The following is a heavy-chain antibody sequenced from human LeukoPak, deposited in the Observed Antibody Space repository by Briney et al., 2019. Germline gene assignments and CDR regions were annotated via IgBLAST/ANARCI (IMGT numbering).Heavy chain of an antibody. V-gene: IGHV3-7*01. CDR3: ARLTGTTGFDY. CDR2: IKQDGSDK. CDR1: GFPFSSYW. D-gene: IGHD1-1*01. J-gene: IGHJ4*02. Sequence: PGGSLRLSCAASGFPFSSYWMSWVRQAPGKGLESVANIKQDGSDKYYVDSVKGRFTISRDNAKNSLYLQLNSLRADDTAVYYCARLTGTTGFDYWGQGTLVTVSS.